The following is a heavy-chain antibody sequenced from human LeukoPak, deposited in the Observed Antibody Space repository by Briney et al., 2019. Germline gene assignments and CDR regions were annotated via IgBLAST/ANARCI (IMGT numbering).Heavy chain of an antibody. D-gene: IGHD6-19*01. V-gene: IGHV4-39*01. Sequence: SETLSLTCTVSGGSISSSSYYWGWLRQPPGKGLEWIGRIYYSESTYYNPSPKSPVPISVGTSKNQFSLKLSSVTAADTAVYYFASSHGSAPCVYWGEGTLVTVSS. CDR2: IYYSEST. CDR3: ASSHGSAPCVY. J-gene: IGHJ4*02. CDR1: GGSISSSSYY.